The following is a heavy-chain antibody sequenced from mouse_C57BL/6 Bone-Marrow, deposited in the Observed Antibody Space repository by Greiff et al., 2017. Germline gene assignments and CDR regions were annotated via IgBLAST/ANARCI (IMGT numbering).Heavy chain of an antibody. J-gene: IGHJ2*01. CDR1: GFTFSSYG. Sequence: DVQLVESGGDLVKPGGSLKLSCAASGFTFSSYGMSWVRQTPDQRLEWVATISSGGSYTYYPDSVKGRFTFSRDNAKNTLYLQMSSLKSEDTAMCYGASSGTGVYMDYWGQGTTLTVSS. CDR2: ISSGGSYT. D-gene: IGHD4-1*02. CDR3: ASSGTGVYMDY. V-gene: IGHV5-6*01.